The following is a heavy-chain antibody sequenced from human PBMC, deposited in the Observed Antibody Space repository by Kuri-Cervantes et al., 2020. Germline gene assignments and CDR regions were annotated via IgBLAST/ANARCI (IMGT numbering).Heavy chain of an antibody. CDR3: ARGRRFVGGPGDY. J-gene: IGHJ4*02. CDR1: GFTFSDYS. D-gene: IGHD3-10*01. Sequence: GGSLRLSCAASGFTFSDYSINWVRQAPGKGLEWVSYISSSSSTISYADSVKGRFTISRDNAKNTLYLQMNSLRAEDTAVYYCARGRRFVGGPGDYWGQGTLVTVSS. CDR2: ISSSSSTI. V-gene: IGHV3-48*01.